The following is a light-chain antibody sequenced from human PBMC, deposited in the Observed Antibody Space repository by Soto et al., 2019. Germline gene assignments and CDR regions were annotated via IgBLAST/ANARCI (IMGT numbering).Light chain of an antibody. J-gene: IGKJ1*01. V-gene: IGKV3-15*01. CDR2: GAS. CDR1: EIINSGY. CDR3: KQYNTWPRT. Sequence: EIVLTQSPATLSLSPGERATLLCRASEIINSGYLAWYQQKSCRAPRLLIYGASTSAPAIPARFSGSGSGTEFTLSISSLQSEHFAVYYCKQYNTWPRTFGQVTQVQAK.